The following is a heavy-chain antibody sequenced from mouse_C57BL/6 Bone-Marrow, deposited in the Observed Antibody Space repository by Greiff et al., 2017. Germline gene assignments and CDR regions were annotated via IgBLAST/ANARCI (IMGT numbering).Heavy chain of an antibody. CDR2: IDPENGDT. J-gene: IGHJ3*01. CDR1: GFNIKDDY. V-gene: IGHV14-4*01. Sequence: VQLQQSGAELVRPGASVKLSCTASGFNIKDDYMHWVKQRPEQGLEWIGWIDPENGDTEYASKFQGKATITADTSSNTAYLQLSSLTSEDTAVYYCTTEDYGSSYQAWFAYWGQGTLVTVSA. CDR3: TTEDYGSSYQAWFAY. D-gene: IGHD1-1*01.